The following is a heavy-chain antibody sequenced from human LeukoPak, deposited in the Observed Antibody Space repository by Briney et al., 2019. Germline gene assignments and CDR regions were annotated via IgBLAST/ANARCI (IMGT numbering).Heavy chain of an antibody. V-gene: IGHV4-59*04. CDR3: ARHYCSGGSCYFIRHYYMDV. D-gene: IGHD2-15*01. J-gene: IGHJ6*03. Sequence: SETLSLTCAVSGGSISGYYWSWIRQPPGKGLEWIGDIYYSGSTYYNPSLKSRVTISVDTSKNQFSLKLSSVTAADTAVYYCARHYCSGGSCYFIRHYYMDVWGKGTTVTISS. CDR2: IYYSGST. CDR1: GGSISGYY.